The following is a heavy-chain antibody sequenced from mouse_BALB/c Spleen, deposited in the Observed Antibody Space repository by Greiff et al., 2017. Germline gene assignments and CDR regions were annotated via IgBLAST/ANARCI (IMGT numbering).Heavy chain of an antibody. CDR1: GYTFTSYY. D-gene: IGHD2-14*01. Sequence: VQLQQSGPELVKPGASVRISCKASGYTFTSYYIHWVKQRPGQGLEWIGWIYPGNVNTKYNEKFKGKATLTADKSSSTAYMQLSSLTSEDSAVYFCARPYYRYDGYAMDYWGQGTSVTVSS. V-gene: IGHV1S56*01. J-gene: IGHJ4*01. CDR2: IYPGNVNT. CDR3: ARPYYRYDGYAMDY.